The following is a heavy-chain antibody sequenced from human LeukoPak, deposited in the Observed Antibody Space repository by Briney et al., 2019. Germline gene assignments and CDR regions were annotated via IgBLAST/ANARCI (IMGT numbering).Heavy chain of an antibody. CDR2: IIPILGIA. CDR3: AGGDIVVVPAGD. V-gene: IGHV1-69*04. J-gene: IGHJ4*02. CDR1: GGTFSSYA. Sequence: ASVKVSCKASGGTFSSYAISWVRQAPGQGLEWMGRIIPILGIANYAQKFQGRVTITADKSTSTAYMELSSLRSEDTAVYYCAGGDIVVVPAGDWGQGTLVTVSS. D-gene: IGHD2-2*01.